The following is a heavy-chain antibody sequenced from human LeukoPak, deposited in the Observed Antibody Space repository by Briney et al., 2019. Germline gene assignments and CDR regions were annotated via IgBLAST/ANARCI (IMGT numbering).Heavy chain of an antibody. CDR1: GYTFTSYD. CDR2: MNPNSGNT. Sequence: ASVKVSCKASGYTFTSYDINWVRQATGQGLEWMGWMNPNSGNTGYAQKFQGRVTMTRNTSISTAYMELSSLRSEDTAVYYCATGWVYCGGDCYASWGQGTLVTVSS. J-gene: IGHJ4*02. V-gene: IGHV1-8*01. D-gene: IGHD2-21*01. CDR3: ATGWVYCGGDCYAS.